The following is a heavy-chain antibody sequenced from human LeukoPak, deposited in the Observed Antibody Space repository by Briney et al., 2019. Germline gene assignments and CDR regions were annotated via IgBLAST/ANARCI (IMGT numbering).Heavy chain of an antibody. CDR2: MYSGGAT. CDR3: ARDPSPFYGDYGY. CDR1: GFTLSSYA. J-gene: IGHJ4*02. Sequence: GGSLRLSCVASGFTLSSYAMSWVRQAPGQGLEWVSIMYSGGATDYADSVKGRFTISRDNSKNTLYLQMNSLRAEDTAVYYCARDPSPFYGDYGYWGQGTLVIVSS. V-gene: IGHV3-66*01. D-gene: IGHD4-17*01.